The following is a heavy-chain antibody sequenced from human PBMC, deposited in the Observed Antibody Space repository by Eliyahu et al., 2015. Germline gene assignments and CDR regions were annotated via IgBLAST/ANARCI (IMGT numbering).Heavy chain of an antibody. CDR2: IKHSGST. Sequence: QVQLQQXGAGLXKPSETLSLTCAVYGGSFSXYYWSWIRQPPGKGLEWIGEIKHSGSTNYNPSLKSRVTISVDTSKNQFSLKLSSVTAADTAVYYCAREVQAVDTLRDAIDYWGQGTLVTVSS. CDR3: AREVQAVDTLRDAIDY. CDR1: GGSFSXYY. V-gene: IGHV4-34*01. J-gene: IGHJ4*02. D-gene: IGHD5-18*01.